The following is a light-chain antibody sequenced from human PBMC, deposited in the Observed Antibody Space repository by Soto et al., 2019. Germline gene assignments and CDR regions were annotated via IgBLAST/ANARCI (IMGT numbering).Light chain of an antibody. CDR3: QQRQSWPRT. CDR1: QSVLTY. Sequence: EIVLTQFPATLSLSPGETATLSCRASQSVLTYLGWYQQKPGQAPRLLISDASTRASGIPARFSGSGSGTDFTLTISSLEPEDFAVYYCQQRQSWPRTFGQGTKVDIK. J-gene: IGKJ1*01. V-gene: IGKV3-11*01. CDR2: DAS.